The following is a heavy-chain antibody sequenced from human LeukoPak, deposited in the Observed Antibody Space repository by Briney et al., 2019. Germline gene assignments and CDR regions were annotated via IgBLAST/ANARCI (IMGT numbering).Heavy chain of an antibody. J-gene: IGHJ4*02. CDR2: SNPNSGGT. V-gene: IGHV1-2*06. CDR3: ARGPSGYYYYGGVY. Sequence: ASVKVSCKASGYTFTGYYMHWVRQAPGQGLEWMGRSNPNSGGTNYAQKFQGRVTMTRDTSISTAYMELSRLRSDDTAVYYCARGPSGYYYYGGVYWGQGTLVTVSS. CDR1: GYTFTGYY. D-gene: IGHD3-22*01.